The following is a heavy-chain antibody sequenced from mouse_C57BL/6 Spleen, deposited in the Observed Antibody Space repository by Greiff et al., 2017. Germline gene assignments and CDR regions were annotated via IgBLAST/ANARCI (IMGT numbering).Heavy chain of an antibody. CDR1: GYTFTDYY. J-gene: IGHJ4*01. CDR3: ARQDAPSMDY. CDR2: IYPGSGNT. Sequence: VHLVESGAELVRPGASVKLSCKASGYTFTDYYINWVKQRPGQGLEWIARIYPGSGNTYYNEKFKGKATLTAEKSSSTAYMQLSSLTSEDSAVYFCARQDAPSMDYWGQGTSVTVSS. V-gene: IGHV1-76*01.